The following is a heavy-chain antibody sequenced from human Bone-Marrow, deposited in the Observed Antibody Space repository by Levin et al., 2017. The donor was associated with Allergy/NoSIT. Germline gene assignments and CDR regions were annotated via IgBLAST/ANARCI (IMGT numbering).Heavy chain of an antibody. J-gene: IGHJ5*02. CDR3: AKEPHSVLMTTVTKVWFDP. CDR1: GFTFSSYA. V-gene: IGHV3-23*01. CDR2: ISGSGGST. Sequence: GGSLRLSCAASGFTFSSYAMSWVRQAPGKGLEWVSAISGSGGSTYYADSVKGRFTISRDNSKNTLYLQMNSLRAEDTAVYYCAKEPHSVLMTTVTKVWFDPWGQGTLVTVSS. D-gene: IGHD4-17*01.